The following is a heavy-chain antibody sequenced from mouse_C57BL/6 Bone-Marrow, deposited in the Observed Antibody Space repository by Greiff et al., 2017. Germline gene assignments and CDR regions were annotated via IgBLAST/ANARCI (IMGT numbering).Heavy chain of an antibody. D-gene: IGHD1-1*01. J-gene: IGHJ1*03. CDR2: SRNKANDYTT. CDR3: ARDAPITTVVASDWYFDV. Sequence: VKLVESGGGLVQSGRSLRLSCATSGFTFSDFYMEWVRQAPGKGLEWIAASRNKANDYTTEYSASVKGRFIVSRDTSQSILYLQMNALRAEDTAIYYCARDAPITTVVASDWYFDVWGTGTTVTVSS. V-gene: IGHV7-1*01. CDR1: GFTFSDFY.